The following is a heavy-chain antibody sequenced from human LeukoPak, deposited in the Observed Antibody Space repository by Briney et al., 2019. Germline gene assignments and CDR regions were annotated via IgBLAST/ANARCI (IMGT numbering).Heavy chain of an antibody. J-gene: IGHJ4*02. CDR3: AREKNRVVLTAPLQY. CDR2: IKQDGSEK. Sequence: PGGSLRLSCAASGFTFSSYWMSWVRQAPGKGLEWVANIKQDGSEKYYVDSVKGRFTISRDNAKNSLYLQMNSLRAEDTAVYYCAREKNRVVLTAPLQYWGQGTLVTVSS. CDR1: GFTFSSYW. V-gene: IGHV3-7*01. D-gene: IGHD4/OR15-4a*01.